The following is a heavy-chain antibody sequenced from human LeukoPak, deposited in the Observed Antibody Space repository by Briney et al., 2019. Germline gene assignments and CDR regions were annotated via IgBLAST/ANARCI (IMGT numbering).Heavy chain of an antibody. V-gene: IGHV3-30-3*01. Sequence: GGSLRLSCAASGFTFSSYAMHWVRQAPGKGLEWVAVISYDGSNKYYADSVKGRFTISRDNSKNTLYLQMNSLRAEDTAVYYCARALELGDSWSGYSQLGFDYWGQGTLVTVSS. J-gene: IGHJ4*02. D-gene: IGHD3-3*01. CDR1: GFTFSSYA. CDR3: ARALELGDSWSGYSQLGFDY. CDR2: ISYDGSNK.